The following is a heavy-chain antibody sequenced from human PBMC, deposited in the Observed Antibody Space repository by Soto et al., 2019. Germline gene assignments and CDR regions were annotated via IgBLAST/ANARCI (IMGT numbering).Heavy chain of an antibody. CDR3: AKVNDFWSGYYSNWFDP. CDR1: GFTISSYA. J-gene: IGHJ5*02. CDR2: ISGSGGST. D-gene: IGHD3-3*01. Sequence: GGSLRLSCGASGFTISSYAMSWVRQAPGKGLEWVSAISGSGGSTYYADSVKGRFTISRDNSKNTLYLQMNSLRAEDTAVYYCAKVNDFWSGYYSNWFDPWGQGTLVTVSS. V-gene: IGHV3-23*01.